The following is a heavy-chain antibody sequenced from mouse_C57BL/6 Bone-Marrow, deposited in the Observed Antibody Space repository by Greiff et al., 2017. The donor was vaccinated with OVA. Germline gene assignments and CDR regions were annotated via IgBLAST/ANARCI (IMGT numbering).Heavy chain of an antibody. V-gene: IGHV5-12*01. J-gene: IGHJ4*01. D-gene: IGHD1-1*01. CDR2: ISNGGGCT. CDR3: ARQDHGSVAMGY. Sequence: EVQVVESGGGLVQPGGSLKLSCAASGFTFSDYYMYWVRQTPEKRLEWVAYISNGGGCTYYPDNVKGRFTISTDNAKNTQYLQISRLKSEDTAMYYCARQDHGSVAMGYWGQGASVTVSS. CDR1: GFTFSDYY.